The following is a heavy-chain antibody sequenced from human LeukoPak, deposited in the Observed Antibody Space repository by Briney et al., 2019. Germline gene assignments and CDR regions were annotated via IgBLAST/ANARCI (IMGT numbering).Heavy chain of an antibody. V-gene: IGHV3-9*01. CDR3: AKEDGSGYYFGY. D-gene: IGHD3-22*01. Sequence: GRSLRLSCAASGFTFDDYAMHWVRQAPGKGLEWVSGISWNSGSIGYADSVKGRFTISRDNAKNSLYLQMNSLRAEDTALYYCAKEDGSGYYFGYWGRGTVVTVSS. CDR2: ISWNSGSI. J-gene: IGHJ4*02. CDR1: GFTFDDYA.